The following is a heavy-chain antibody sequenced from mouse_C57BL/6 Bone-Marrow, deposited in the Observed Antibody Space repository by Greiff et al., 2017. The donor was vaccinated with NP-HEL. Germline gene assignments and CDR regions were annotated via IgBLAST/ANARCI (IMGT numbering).Heavy chain of an antibody. Sequence: DVQLVESGGGLVKPGGSLKLSCAASGFTFSDYGMHWVRQAPEKGLEWVAYISSGSSTIYYADTVKGRFTISRDNAKNTLFLQMTSLRSEDTAMYYCARREYYYALYYAMDYWGQGTSVTVSS. D-gene: IGHD1-1*01. V-gene: IGHV5-17*01. CDR3: ARREYYYALYYAMDY. CDR2: ISSGSSTI. J-gene: IGHJ4*01. CDR1: GFTFSDYG.